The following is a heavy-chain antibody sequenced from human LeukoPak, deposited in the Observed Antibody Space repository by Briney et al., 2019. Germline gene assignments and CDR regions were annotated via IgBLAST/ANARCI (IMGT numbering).Heavy chain of an antibody. V-gene: IGHV3-23*01. CDR3: ARGHSGWYDY. Sequence: GGTLRLSCAASGFTFSSYGMSWARQAPGKGLEWVSAISDSGGSTYYADSVKGRFTISRDNSKNTLYLQMNSLRAEDTAVYYCARGHSGWYDYWGQGTLVTVSS. J-gene: IGHJ4*02. CDR1: GFTFSSYG. CDR2: ISDSGGST. D-gene: IGHD6-19*01.